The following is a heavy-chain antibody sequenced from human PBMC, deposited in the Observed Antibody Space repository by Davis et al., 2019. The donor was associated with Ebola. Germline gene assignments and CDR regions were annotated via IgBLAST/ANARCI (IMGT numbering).Heavy chain of an antibody. CDR2: TRNKANSYTT. V-gene: IGHV3-72*01. D-gene: IGHD3-3*01. CDR1: GFTFSDHY. J-gene: IGHJ6*03. CDR3: AREGFLEWLLWVMDV. Sequence: GESLKISCAASGFTFSDHYMDWVRQAPGKGLEWVGRTRNKANSYTTEYAASVKGRFTISRDDSKNSLYLQMNSLRAEDTAVYYCAREGFLEWLLWVMDVWGKGTTVTVSS.